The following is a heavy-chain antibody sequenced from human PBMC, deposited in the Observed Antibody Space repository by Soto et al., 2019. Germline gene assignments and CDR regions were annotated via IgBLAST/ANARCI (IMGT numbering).Heavy chain of an antibody. D-gene: IGHD3-10*01. CDR3: ARGSTEAYPGSRIFDF. J-gene: IGHJ4*02. V-gene: IGHV3-23*01. CDR2: ITDNGGDA. CDR1: GLTFGSRA. Sequence: PGGSLRLSCVASGLTFGSRAMSWVRQAPGEGLQWVATITDNGGDAKYADSVRGRFVISRDNSKKTLYLQMNSLTAEDSAMYFCARGSTEAYPGSRIFDFWGRGTLVTVSS.